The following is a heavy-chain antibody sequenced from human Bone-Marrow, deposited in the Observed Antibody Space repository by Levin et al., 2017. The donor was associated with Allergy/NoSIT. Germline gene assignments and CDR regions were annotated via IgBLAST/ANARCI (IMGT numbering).Heavy chain of an antibody. V-gene: IGHV1-46*01. Sequence: ASVKVSCKASGYTFTSYYMHWVRQAPGQGLEWMGIINPSGGSTSYAQKFQGRVTMTRDTSTSTVYMELSSLGSEDTAVYYCARGGDRSSGWVTLFDYWGQGTLVTVSS. D-gene: IGHD6-19*01. CDR2: INPSGGST. J-gene: IGHJ4*02. CDR1: GYTFTSYY. CDR3: ARGGDRSSGWVTLFDY.